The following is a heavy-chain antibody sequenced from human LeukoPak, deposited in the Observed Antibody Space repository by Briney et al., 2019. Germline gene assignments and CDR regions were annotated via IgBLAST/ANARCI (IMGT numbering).Heavy chain of an antibody. D-gene: IGHD3-10*01. CDR1: GGSISSYY. V-gene: IGHV4-59*01. J-gene: IGHJ4*02. CDR2: IYYSGST. CDR3: ARANSGRRPFDY. Sequence: SETLSPTCTVSGGSISSYYWSWIRQPPGKGLEWIGYIYYSGSTNYNPSLKSRVTISVDTSKNQFSLKLSSVTAADTAVYYCARANSGRRPFDYWGQGTLVTVSS.